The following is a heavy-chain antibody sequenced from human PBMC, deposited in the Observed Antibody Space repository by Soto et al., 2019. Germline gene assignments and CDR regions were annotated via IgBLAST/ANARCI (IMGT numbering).Heavy chain of an antibody. J-gene: IGHJ5*02. CDR2: TYFRSKWYN. Sequence: SQTLSLTCAISGDSVSSNTASWNWIRQSPSRGLEWLGRTYFRSKWYNDYAVSVKSRIIINPDTSNTQFSLQLSSVTPEDTAVYFCAKGDNLGPKTGYAFDPWGQGIMVTVSS. CDR1: GDSVSSNTAS. V-gene: IGHV6-1*01. CDR3: AKGDNLGPKTGYAFDP. D-gene: IGHD5-12*01.